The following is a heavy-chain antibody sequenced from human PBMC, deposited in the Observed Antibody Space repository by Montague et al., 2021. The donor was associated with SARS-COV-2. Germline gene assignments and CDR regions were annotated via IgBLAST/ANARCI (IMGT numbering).Heavy chain of an antibody. Sequence: SKTLSLTCTVSGGSISSYYWSWIRQPPGKGLEWIGYIYYSGSTNYNPSLKSRVTISVDTSKNQFSLKLSSVTAADTAVYYCARRGLGYYDSSGGLIPQNAFDIWGQGTMVTVSS. V-gene: IGHV4-59*08. CDR3: ARRGLGYYDSSGGLIPQNAFDI. D-gene: IGHD3-22*01. CDR2: IYYSGST. J-gene: IGHJ3*02. CDR1: GGSISSYY.